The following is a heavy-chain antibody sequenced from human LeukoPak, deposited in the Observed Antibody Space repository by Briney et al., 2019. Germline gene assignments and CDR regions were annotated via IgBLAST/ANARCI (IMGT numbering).Heavy chain of an antibody. CDR3: TLYYYDSSGYPSFDY. Sequence: GGSLRLSCAASGLIFSRYAMNWVRQAPGKGLEWVSYISAISTTRYYADSVKGRFTVSRDNAENSLYLQMNSLRDEDTAVHYCTLYYYDSSGYPSFDYWGQGTLVTVSS. D-gene: IGHD3-22*01. CDR1: GLIFSRYA. V-gene: IGHV3-48*02. J-gene: IGHJ4*02. CDR2: ISAISTTR.